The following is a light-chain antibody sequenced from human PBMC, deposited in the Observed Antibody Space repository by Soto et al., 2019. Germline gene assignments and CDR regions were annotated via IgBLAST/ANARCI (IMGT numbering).Light chain of an antibody. J-gene: IGLJ3*02. Sequence: QSVLTQPPSVSGPPGQWVSISCSGSSTNIGRNFVYWYQHLPGTAPKLLIQSNNERPSGVPDRFSGSKSGTSVSLAISGLRSEDEATYYCAAWDDTLNRQVFGGGTQLTVL. CDR1: STNIGRNF. CDR3: AAWDDTLNRQV. V-gene: IGLV1-47*02. CDR2: SNN.